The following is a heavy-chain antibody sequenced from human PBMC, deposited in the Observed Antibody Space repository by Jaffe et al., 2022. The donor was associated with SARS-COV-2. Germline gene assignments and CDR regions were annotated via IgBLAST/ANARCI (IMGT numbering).Heavy chain of an antibody. J-gene: IGHJ4*02. CDR2: VSYEGSKR. CDR1: GYNFNNYG. D-gene: IGHD3-10*01. V-gene: IGHV3-30*18. CDR3: AKARGVFWFEKFLSPDF. Sequence: QVQLVESGGGVVQPGGSLRLSCVASGYNFNNYGMHWVRQAPGKGLEWVAIVSYEGSKRYYADSVKGRFTVSKDYSKNTLYLQMNNLRPDDTALYYCAKARGVFWFEKFLSPDFWGQGTLVTVSP.